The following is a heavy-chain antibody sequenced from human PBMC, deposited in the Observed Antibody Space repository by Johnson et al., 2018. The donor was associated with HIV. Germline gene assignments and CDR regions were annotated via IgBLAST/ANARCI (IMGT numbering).Heavy chain of an antibody. CDR3: ARGYCSSTSCYAFFLPFDI. D-gene: IGHD2-2*01. CDR2: IYSGGST. Sequence: EVQLVESGGGLVKPGGSLRLSCAASGFTFSDYYMSWVRQTPGKGLEWVSVIYSGGSTHYADSVKGRFTISRDNSKNTVYLQMNSLRAEDTAVYYCARGYCSSTSCYAFFLPFDIWGQGTMVTVSS. V-gene: IGHV3-66*01. J-gene: IGHJ3*02. CDR1: GFTFSDYY.